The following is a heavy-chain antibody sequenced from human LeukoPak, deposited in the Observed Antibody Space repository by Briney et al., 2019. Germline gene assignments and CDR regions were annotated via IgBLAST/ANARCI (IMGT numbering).Heavy chain of an antibody. Sequence: PGGSLRLSCAASGFTVSSNYMSWVRQAPGKGLVWVSRINSDGSSTSYADSVKGRFTISRDNAKNTLYLQMNSLRAEDTAVYYCARGLWGVAGRGDAFDIWGQGTMVTVSS. D-gene: IGHD6-19*01. J-gene: IGHJ3*02. CDR2: INSDGSST. V-gene: IGHV3-74*01. CDR1: GFTVSSNY. CDR3: ARGLWGVAGRGDAFDI.